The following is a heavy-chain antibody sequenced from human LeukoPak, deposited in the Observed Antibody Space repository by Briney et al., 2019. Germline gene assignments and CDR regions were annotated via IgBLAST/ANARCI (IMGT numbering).Heavy chain of an antibody. CDR3: AREKITIFGVVIPFDY. CDR1: GGTFSSYA. D-gene: IGHD3-3*01. J-gene: IGHJ4*02. V-gene: IGHV1-69*06. CDR2: IIPIFGTA. Sequence: SVKVSCKASGGTFSSYAISWVRQAPGQRLEWMGGIIPIFGTANYAQKFQGRVTITADKSTSTAYMELSSLRSEDTAVYYCAREKITIFGVVIPFDYWGQGTLVTVSS.